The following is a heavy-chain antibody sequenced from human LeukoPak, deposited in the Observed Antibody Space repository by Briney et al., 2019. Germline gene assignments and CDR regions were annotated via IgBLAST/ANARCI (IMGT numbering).Heavy chain of an antibody. CDR1: GFTFSNYA. D-gene: IGHD6-19*01. CDR2: ISGSGGST. V-gene: IGHV3-23*01. CDR3: AKDRAAVAGTSEYFQH. J-gene: IGHJ1*01. Sequence: GGSLRLSCAASGFTFSNYAVSWVRQAPGKGLEWVSAISGSGGSTYYADSVKGRFTISRDNSKNTLYLQMNSLRAEDTAVYYCAKDRAAVAGTSEYFQHWGQGTLVTVSS.